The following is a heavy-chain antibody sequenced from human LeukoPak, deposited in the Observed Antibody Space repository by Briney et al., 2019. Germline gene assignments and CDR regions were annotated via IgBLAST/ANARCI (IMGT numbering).Heavy chain of an antibody. D-gene: IGHD6-13*01. Sequence: SSETLSLTCTVSGGSISTTTYYWGWIRQPPGKGLEWIGSVYYSGITYYNPSLRRRVTISVDTSKNQFSLKLSSVTAADTAVYYCARRRAEGGSNGHYNWFDPWGQGILVTVSS. J-gene: IGHJ5*02. V-gene: IGHV4-39*07. CDR3: ARRRAEGGSNGHYNWFDP. CDR1: GGSISTTTYY. CDR2: VYYSGIT.